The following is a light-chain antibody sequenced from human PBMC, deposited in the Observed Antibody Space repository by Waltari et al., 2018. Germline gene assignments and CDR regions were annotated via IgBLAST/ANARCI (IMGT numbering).Light chain of an antibody. J-gene: IGLJ2*01. CDR3: ATWDNSLEGWL. CDR2: SDY. V-gene: IGLV1-44*01. CDR1: SNT. Sequence: QSVLTQPPSASGTPGQSIIIPCSSTSNTVTWFQQVPGAAPKLLIFSDYQRPSGVPARFSGSRSGTSASLAISGLHSEDEADYYCATWDNSLEGWLFGGGTKVTV.